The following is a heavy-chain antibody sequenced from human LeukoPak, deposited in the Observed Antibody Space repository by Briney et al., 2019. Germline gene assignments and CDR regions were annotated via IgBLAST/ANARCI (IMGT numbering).Heavy chain of an antibody. J-gene: IGHJ5*02. D-gene: IGHD6-6*01. CDR3: ARDLRYSSSLSWFDP. Sequence: SETLSLTCTVSGGSISSYYWSWIRQPPGKGLEWIGYIYCSGSTNYNPSLKSRVTISVDTSKNQFSLKLSSVTAADTAVYYCARDLRYSSSLSWFDPWGQGTLVTVSS. V-gene: IGHV4-59*01. CDR1: GGSISSYY. CDR2: IYCSGST.